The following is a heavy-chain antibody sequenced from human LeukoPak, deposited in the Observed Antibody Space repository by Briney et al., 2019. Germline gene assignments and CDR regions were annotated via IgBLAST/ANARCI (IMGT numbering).Heavy chain of an antibody. D-gene: IGHD4-17*01. Sequence: GGSLRLSCAASGFTFSSYSMNWVRQAPGKGLEWVSSISSSSSYIYYADSVKGRFTISRDNAKNSLYLQMNSLRAEDTAVYYCARERVSTVTTTPHSYGMDVWGQGTTVTVSS. CDR2: ISSSSSYI. V-gene: IGHV3-21*01. J-gene: IGHJ6*02. CDR1: GFTFSSYS. CDR3: ARERVSTVTTTPHSYGMDV.